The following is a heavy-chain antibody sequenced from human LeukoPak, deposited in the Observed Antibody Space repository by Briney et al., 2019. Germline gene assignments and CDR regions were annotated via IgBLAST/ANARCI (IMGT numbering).Heavy chain of an antibody. CDR2: INPNSGDT. J-gene: IGHJ5*02. Sequence: ASVKVSCKASGYTFTDYYLHWVRQAPGQGLQWMGWINPNSGDTGYAQKFQGRVTMTRDTSITTAYMELTRLRSDDTAVYYCARGEGSWYNWFDPWGQGTLVTVSS. V-gene: IGHV1-2*02. CDR3: ARGEGSWYNWFDP. CDR1: GYTFTDYY. D-gene: IGHD6-13*01.